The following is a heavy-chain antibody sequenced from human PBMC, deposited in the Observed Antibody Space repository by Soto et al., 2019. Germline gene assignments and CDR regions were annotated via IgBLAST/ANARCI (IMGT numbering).Heavy chain of an antibody. J-gene: IGHJ4*02. CDR2: FDPEDGET. D-gene: IGHD3-9*01. CDR3: ATDTPRPYYDILPGYPPTGY. V-gene: IGHV1-24*01. Sequence: ASVKVSCKVSGYTLTELSMHWVRQAPGKGLEWMGGFDPEDGETIYAQKFQGRVTMTEDTSTDTAYMELSSLRSEDTAVYYCATDTPRPYYDILPGYPPTGYWGQGPLVTVSS. CDR1: GYTLTELS.